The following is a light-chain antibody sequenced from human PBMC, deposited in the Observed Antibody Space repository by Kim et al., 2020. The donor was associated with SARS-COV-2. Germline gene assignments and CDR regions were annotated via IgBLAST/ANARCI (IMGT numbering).Light chain of an antibody. Sequence: QSALSQPRSVSGSPGQSVTLSCTGTSSDVGGYNYVSWYQQFPGKVPKLIIFDVSQRPSGVPDRFSGSKSGNTASLTISGLQAEDEADYYCSSYAATYRVFGGGTKLTVL. CDR1: SSDVGGYNY. J-gene: IGLJ2*01. CDR3: SSYAATYRV. V-gene: IGLV2-11*01. CDR2: DVS.